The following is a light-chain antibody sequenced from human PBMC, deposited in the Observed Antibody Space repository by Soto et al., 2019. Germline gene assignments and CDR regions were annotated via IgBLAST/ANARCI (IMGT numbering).Light chain of an antibody. CDR1: QSVSND. CDR3: QQYNKWPPYT. CDR2: GAS. Sequence: EIVMTQSPASLSVSPGERVTLSCRASQSVSNDLAWYQQKPGQAPRLLISGASARATGIPARFSGSGSGTVFTLAISSLQSEDFAVYYCQQYNKWPPYTFGQGTKLEIK. J-gene: IGKJ2*01. V-gene: IGKV3-15*01.